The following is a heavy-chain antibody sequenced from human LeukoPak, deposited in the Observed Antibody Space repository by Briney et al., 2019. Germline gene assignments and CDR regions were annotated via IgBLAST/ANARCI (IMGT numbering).Heavy chain of an antibody. J-gene: IGHJ5*02. D-gene: IGHD3-10*01. Sequence: SETLSLTCAVYGGSFSGSFWTWIRQPPGKGLEWIGEINHSGSTNSNPSLKSRVTISVDTSKSQFSLKLSSVTAADTAVYYCARHPYYYGSGSYYNWFDPWGQGTLVTVSS. V-gene: IGHV4-34*01. CDR2: INHSGST. CDR1: GGSFSGSF. CDR3: ARHPYYYGSGSYYNWFDP.